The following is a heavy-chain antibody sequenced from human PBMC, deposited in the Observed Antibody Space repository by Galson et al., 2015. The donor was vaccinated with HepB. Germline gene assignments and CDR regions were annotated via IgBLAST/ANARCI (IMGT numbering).Heavy chain of an antibody. Sequence: SLRLSCAASGFTFRSYAMHWVRQAPGEGLDWVGVISYDGNNKYYADSVKGRFTISRDNSRNTLYVQMNSLRAEDTAVYYCARDQGGYSYGTYYFDYWGQGILVTVSS. CDR2: ISYDGNNK. D-gene: IGHD5-18*01. CDR3: ARDQGGYSYGTYYFDY. J-gene: IGHJ4*02. V-gene: IGHV3-30-3*01. CDR1: GFTFRSYA.